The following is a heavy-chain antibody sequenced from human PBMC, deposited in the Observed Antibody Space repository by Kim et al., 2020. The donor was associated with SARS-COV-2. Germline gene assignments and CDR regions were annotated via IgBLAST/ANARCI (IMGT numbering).Heavy chain of an antibody. V-gene: IGHV4-34*01. CDR3: ARRITMVREFDP. CDR1: GGSFSGYY. J-gene: IGHJ5*02. CDR2: INHSGST. Sequence: SETLSLTCAVYGGSFSGYYWSWIRQPPGKGLEWIGEINHSGSTNYNPSLKSRVTISVDTSKNQFSLKLSSVTAADTAVYYCARRITMVREFDPWGQGTLVTVSS. D-gene: IGHD3-10*01.